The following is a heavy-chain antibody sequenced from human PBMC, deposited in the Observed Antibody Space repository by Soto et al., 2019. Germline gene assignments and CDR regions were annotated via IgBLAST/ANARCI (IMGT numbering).Heavy chain of an antibody. Sequence: XSVKVSCKASGYTFTSYGISWVRQAPGQGLEWMGWISAYNGNTNYAQKLQGRVTMTTDTSTSTAYMELRSLRSDDTAVYYCARDPYCSSTSCYSLVDSWGQGTLVTVSS. D-gene: IGHD2-2*02. V-gene: IGHV1-18*04. CDR2: ISAYNGNT. J-gene: IGHJ4*02. CDR1: GYTFTSYG. CDR3: ARDPYCSSTSCYSLVDS.